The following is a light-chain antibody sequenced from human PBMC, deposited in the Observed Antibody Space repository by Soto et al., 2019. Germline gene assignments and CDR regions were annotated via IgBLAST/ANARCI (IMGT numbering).Light chain of an antibody. CDR3: GTWYSSLSALV. CDR1: RSNIGNNY. Sequence: QSVLTQPPSVAAAPGQKVNISCSGRRSNIGNNYVSWYQQLPGTAPKLLIYDNNKRPAGIPDRFSGAKSGTSATLGITGFQTGDEGDYYCGTWYSSLSALVFGGGTKHTVL. V-gene: IGLV1-51*01. J-gene: IGLJ2*01. CDR2: DNN.